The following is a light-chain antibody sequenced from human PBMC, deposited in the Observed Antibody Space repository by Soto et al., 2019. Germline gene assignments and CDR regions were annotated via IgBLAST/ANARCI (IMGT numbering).Light chain of an antibody. CDR1: QSVSNS. J-gene: IGKJ1*01. Sequence: EIVLTQSPATLSLSPGERATLSCRASQSVSNSIAWYQQKPGQAPRLLIYDASNRAAGTPARFNGSGSGRDFTLTISSLEPEDFAVYYCQHRSNWPQTFGQGTKVEIK. CDR3: QHRSNWPQT. CDR2: DAS. V-gene: IGKV3-11*02.